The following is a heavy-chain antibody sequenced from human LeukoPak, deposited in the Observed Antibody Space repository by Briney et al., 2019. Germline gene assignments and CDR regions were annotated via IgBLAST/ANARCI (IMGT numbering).Heavy chain of an antibody. CDR3: ARECHEGHNGFDP. Sequence: SQTLSLTCTVSGGSISSGDYYWSWIRQPPGKGLEWIGYIYYSGSTYYNPSLKSRVTISVDTSKNQFSLKLSSVTAADTAVYYCARECHEGHNGFDPWGQGTLVTVSS. CDR2: IYYSGST. V-gene: IGHV4-30-4*08. J-gene: IGHJ5*02. CDR1: GGSISSGDYY. D-gene: IGHD5/OR15-5a*01.